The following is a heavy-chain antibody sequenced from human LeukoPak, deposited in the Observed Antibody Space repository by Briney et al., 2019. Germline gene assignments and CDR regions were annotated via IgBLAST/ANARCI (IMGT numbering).Heavy chain of an antibody. CDR3: ASPTSSWRSTNNAFDI. J-gene: IGHJ3*02. CDR1: GGSISSSSYY. CDR2: IYYSGST. Sequence: PSETLSLTCTVSGGSISSSSYYWGWIRQPPGKGLEWTGSIYYSGSTYYNPSLKSRVTISVDTSKNQFSLKLSSVTAADTAVYYCASPTSSWRSTNNAFDIWGQGTMVTVSS. V-gene: IGHV4-39*01. D-gene: IGHD6-19*01.